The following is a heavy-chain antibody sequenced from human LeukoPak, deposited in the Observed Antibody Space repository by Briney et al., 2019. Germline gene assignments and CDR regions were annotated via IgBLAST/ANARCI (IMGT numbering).Heavy chain of an antibody. CDR3: TTGLLLWFGESPGSYYYYGMDV. V-gene: IGHV3-15*01. D-gene: IGHD3-10*01. CDR1: GFTFSNAW. J-gene: IGHJ6*04. CDR2: IKSKTDGGTT. Sequence: GGSLRLSCAASGFTFSNAWMSWVRQAPGKGLEWVGRIKSKTDGGTTDYAAPVKGRFTISRDDSKNTLYLQMNSLKTEDTAVYYCTTGLLLWFGESPGSYYYYGMDVWGKGTTVTVSS.